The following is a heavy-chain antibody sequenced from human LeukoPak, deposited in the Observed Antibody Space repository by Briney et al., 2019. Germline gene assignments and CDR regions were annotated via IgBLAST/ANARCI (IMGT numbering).Heavy chain of an antibody. CDR3: ARVRGDIVVVPAAPFDY. CDR2: IYYSGST. J-gene: IGHJ4*02. V-gene: IGHV4-30-4*08. CDR1: GGSISSGDYY. D-gene: IGHD2-2*01. Sequence: PSETLSLTCTVSGGSISSGDYYWSWIRQPPGKGLEWIGYIYYSGSTYYNPSLKSRVTISVDTSKNQFSLKLSSVTAADTAVYYCARVRGDIVVVPAAPFDYWGQGTLVTVSS.